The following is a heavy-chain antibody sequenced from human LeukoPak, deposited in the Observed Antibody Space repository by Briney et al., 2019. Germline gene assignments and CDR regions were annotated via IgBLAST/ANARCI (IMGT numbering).Heavy chain of an antibody. V-gene: IGHV1-2*02. J-gene: IGHJ4*02. CDR2: INLNSGGT. CDR3: TRGGDDEGPNYFDY. Sequence: ASLKVACKASGDTFMDYYMHWARQAPGHGLEWMGSINLNSGGTHYVQRFQGRVTMTRDTSISTYMELSGLRSDDTAVYYCTRGGDDEGPNYFDYWGQGTLVTVSS. D-gene: IGHD3-10*01. CDR1: GDTFMDYY.